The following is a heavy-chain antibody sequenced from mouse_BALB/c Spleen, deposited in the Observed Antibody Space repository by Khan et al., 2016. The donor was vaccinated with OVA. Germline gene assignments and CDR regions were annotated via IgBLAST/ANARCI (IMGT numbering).Heavy chain of an antibody. CDR1: GYSIASDYA. CDR3: ARVYGGDFDY. Sequence: EVKLEVSGPGLVKPSQSLSLTCAVTGYSIASDYAWNWIRQFPGNKLEWMGFISYSGNTNYNPSLKSRISITRDTSKNQFFLQLNSVTSEDTATYYCARVYGGDFDYWGQGTTLPVSS. J-gene: IGHJ2*01. CDR2: ISYSGNT. D-gene: IGHD1-1*01. V-gene: IGHV3-2*02.